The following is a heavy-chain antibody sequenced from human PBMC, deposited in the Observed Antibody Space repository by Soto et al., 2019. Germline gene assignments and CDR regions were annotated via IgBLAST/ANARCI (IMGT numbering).Heavy chain of an antibody. CDR1: GFTFTSYW. CDR2: VFPGDSDT. J-gene: IGHJ4*02. Sequence: TGESLKISCKGSGFTFTSYWIAWVRQMPGKGPEWMGVVFPGDSDTRYSPSFQGQVIISADKSTSTAYLQWSSLKASDTAIYYCARQGEGFYQRQIDFWGQGTLVKVSS. D-gene: IGHD3-10*01. V-gene: IGHV5-51*01. CDR3: ARQGEGFYQRQIDF.